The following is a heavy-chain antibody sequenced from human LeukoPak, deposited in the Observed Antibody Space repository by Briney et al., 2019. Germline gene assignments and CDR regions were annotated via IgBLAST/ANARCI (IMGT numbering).Heavy chain of an antibody. J-gene: IGHJ4*02. D-gene: IGHD1-26*01. V-gene: IGHV1-18*01. CDR2: ISAYNGNT. CDR3: ARVDPVGGTETDY. Sequence: GASVKVSCKASGYTFTSYGISWVRQAPGQGLEWMGWISAYNGNTNYAPKFQGRVTMTTDTPTSTAYMELRSLRSDDTAVYYCARVDPVGGTETDYWGQGTLVTVSS. CDR1: GYTFTSYG.